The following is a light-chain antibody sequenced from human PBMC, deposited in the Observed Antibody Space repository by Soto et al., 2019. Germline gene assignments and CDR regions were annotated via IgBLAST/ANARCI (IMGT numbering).Light chain of an antibody. CDR2: GAS. CDR1: QSVSSSY. V-gene: IGKV3-20*01. CDR3: QQYGSSPPTWT. Sequence: EIVLTQSPGTLSLSPGERDTLSCRASQSVSSSYLAWYQQKTGQAPRLLIYGASSRATGIPDRFSGSGSGTDFTLTISRLEPEDFAVYYCQQYGSSPPTWTFGQGTKV. J-gene: IGKJ1*01.